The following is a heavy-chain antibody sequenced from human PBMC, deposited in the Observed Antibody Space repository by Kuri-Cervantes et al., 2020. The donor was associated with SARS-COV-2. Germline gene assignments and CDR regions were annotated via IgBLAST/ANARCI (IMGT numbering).Heavy chain of an antibody. J-gene: IGHJ4*02. V-gene: IGHV5-51*01. D-gene: IGHD6-13*01. Sequence: KVSCKGSGYSFTSYWIGWVRQMPGKGLEWMGIIYPGDPDTRYSPSFQGQVTISADESISTAYLQWSSLKASDTAMYYCARRTGQQLFDYWGQGTLVTVSS. CDR1: GYSFTSYW. CDR2: IYPGDPDT. CDR3: ARRTGQQLFDY.